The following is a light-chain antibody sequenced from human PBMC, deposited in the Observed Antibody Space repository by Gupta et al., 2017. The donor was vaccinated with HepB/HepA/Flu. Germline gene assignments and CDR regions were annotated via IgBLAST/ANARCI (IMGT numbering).Light chain of an antibody. CDR2: DAS. Sequence: LRPSQASLSLSAGERATLSCRASQSVSSYLAWYQQKPGQAPRLLIYDASNRATGIPARFSGSGSETDFTLTISSLEPEDFAVYYCQQRSNWPLTFGGGTKVEIK. J-gene: IGKJ4*01. V-gene: IGKV3-11*01. CDR3: QQRSNWPLT. CDR1: QSVSSY.